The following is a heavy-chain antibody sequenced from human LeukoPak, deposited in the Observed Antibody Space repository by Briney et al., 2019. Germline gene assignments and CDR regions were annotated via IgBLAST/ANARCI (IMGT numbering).Heavy chain of an antibody. J-gene: IGHJ4*02. Sequence: PSETLSLTCAVYGGSFSGYYWSWIRQPPGKGLEWIGEINHSGSTNYSPSLKSRVTISVDTSKNQFSLKLSSVTAADTAVYYCARGRGSSGWYGGFDYWGQGTLVTVSS. CDR3: ARGRGSSGWYGGFDY. CDR1: GGSFSGYY. V-gene: IGHV4-34*01. D-gene: IGHD6-19*01. CDR2: INHSGST.